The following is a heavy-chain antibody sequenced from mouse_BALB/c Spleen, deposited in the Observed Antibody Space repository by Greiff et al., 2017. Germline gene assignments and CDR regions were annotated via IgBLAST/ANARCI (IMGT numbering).Heavy chain of an antibody. CDR2: ISYSGST. CDR1: GDSITSGY. CDR3: ARLRGNHAMDY. D-gene: IGHD2-1*01. V-gene: IGHV3-8*02. Sequence: EVKVVESGPSLVKPSQTLSLTCSVTGDSITSGYWNWLRKFPGNKLEYMGYISYSGSTYYDPSLKSRISITRDTSKNQYYLQLNSVTTEDTATYYCARLRGNHAMDYWGQGTSVTVSS. J-gene: IGHJ4*01.